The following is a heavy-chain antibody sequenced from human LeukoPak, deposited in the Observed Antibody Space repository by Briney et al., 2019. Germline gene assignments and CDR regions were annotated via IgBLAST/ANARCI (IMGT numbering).Heavy chain of an antibody. CDR1: GGTFSSYA. Sequence: ASVKVSCKASGGTFSSYAISWVRQAPGQGLEWMGGIIPIFGTANYAQKFQGRVTITADQSTSTAYMERSSLRYAHTAVYYSARQPLTVLRYFDWLLHPFAYWGQGTLVTVSS. CDR2: IIPIFGTA. CDR3: ARQPLTVLRYFDWLLHPFAY. J-gene: IGHJ4*02. V-gene: IGHV1-69*01. D-gene: IGHD3-9*01.